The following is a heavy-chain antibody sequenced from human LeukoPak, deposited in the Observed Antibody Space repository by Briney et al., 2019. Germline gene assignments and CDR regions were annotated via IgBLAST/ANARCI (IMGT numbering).Heavy chain of an antibody. CDR1: GGSISSYY. CDR2: IYYSGST. V-gene: IGHV4-59*01. Sequence: SETLSLTCTVSGGSISSYYWSWIRQPPGKGLEWIGYIYYSGSTNYNPSPKSRVTISVDTSKNQFSLKLSSVTAADTAVYYCARVRQEPGIAVAGDDAFDIWGQGTMVTVSS. CDR3: ARVRQEPGIAVAGDDAFDI. J-gene: IGHJ3*02. D-gene: IGHD6-19*01.